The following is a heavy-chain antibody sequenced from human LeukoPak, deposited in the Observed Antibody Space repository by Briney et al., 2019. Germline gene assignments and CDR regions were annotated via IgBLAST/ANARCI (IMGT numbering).Heavy chain of an antibody. CDR1: GFTFRNYG. Sequence: GGSLRLSCTASGFTFRNYGMSWVRQAPGKGLEWVSVINDGGTSAYYIDSVKGRFTISRDNSKNTLYLQMNSLRVEDTAVYYCAPDLRGAAWSLDYWGQGTLVTVSS. D-gene: IGHD2-15*01. J-gene: IGHJ4*02. CDR3: APDLRGAAWSLDY. V-gene: IGHV3-23*01. CDR2: INDGGTSA.